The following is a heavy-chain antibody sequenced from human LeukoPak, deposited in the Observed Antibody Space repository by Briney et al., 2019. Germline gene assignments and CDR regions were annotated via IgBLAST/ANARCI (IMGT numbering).Heavy chain of an antibody. Sequence: PGGSLRLSCAAAGFTFSSYAMSWVRQAPGKGLEWVSVISGSVGSTYYADSVKVRFTISRYKSKNTLYLQMNSLRAEDTAVYYCAKEARGYSYGTPGSYWGQGTLVTVSS. CDR1: GFTFSSYA. CDR3: AKEARGYSYGTPGSY. D-gene: IGHD5-18*01. CDR2: ISGSVGST. V-gene: IGHV3-23*01. J-gene: IGHJ4*02.